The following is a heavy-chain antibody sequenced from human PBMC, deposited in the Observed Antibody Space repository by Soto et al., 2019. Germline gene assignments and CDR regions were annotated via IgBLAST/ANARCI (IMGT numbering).Heavy chain of an antibody. J-gene: IGHJ4*02. CDR3: AREYTYGSNFFDC. CDR1: GCSISRAAYY. Sequence: QVRLQESGPGLVKPSQTLSLTCTVSGCSISRAAYYWSWIRQHPGKGLEWIGYVSHSGSTYYNPSLKSRVIISVDTSKNQFSLSLTSVTAADTAVYYCAREYTYGSNFFDCWGQGALVTVSS. V-gene: IGHV4-31*03. D-gene: IGHD5-18*01. CDR2: VSHSGST.